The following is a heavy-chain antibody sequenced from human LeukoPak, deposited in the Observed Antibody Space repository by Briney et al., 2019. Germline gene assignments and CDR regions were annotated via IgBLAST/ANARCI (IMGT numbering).Heavy chain of an antibody. V-gene: IGHV4-39*01. CDR2: IYYSGST. CDR3: ARGYCSGGSCYEFDY. J-gene: IGHJ4*02. Sequence: SETLSLTCTVSGVSISSSSYYWGWIRQPPGKGLEWIGSIYYSGSTYYNPSLKGRVTISVDTSKNQFSLKLSSVTAADTAVYYCARGYCSGGSCYEFDYWGQGTLVTVSS. CDR1: GVSISSSSYY. D-gene: IGHD2-15*01.